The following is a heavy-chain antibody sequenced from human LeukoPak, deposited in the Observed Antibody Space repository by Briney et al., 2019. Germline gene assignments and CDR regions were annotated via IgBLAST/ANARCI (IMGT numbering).Heavy chain of an antibody. CDR2: VYTTDTT. CDR1: GFTVNSNY. CDR3: AREGPRNYWYFDL. J-gene: IGHJ2*01. Sequence: PGGSLRLSCAVSGFTVNSNYMSWVPGAPGKGLEWGSGVYTTDTTYYADSVRGRFTVYRDNSKNTLYLQMNSLRAEDTAVYYCAREGPRNYWYFDLWGRGTLVTVSS. V-gene: IGHV3-53*01.